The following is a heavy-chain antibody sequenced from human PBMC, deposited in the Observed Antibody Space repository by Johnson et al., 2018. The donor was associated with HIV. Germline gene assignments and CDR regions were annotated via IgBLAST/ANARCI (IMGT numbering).Heavy chain of an antibody. CDR3: ARRCSRTSCRGTLFAFDI. CDR1: GFTFSSYA. V-gene: IGHV3-7*01. Sequence: VQLVESGGGLVQPGGSLRLSCAASGFTFSSYAMSWVRQAPGKGLEWVANIKQDGSEKYYVDSVKGRFTISRDNAKNSLYLQMNSLRAEDTAVYYCARRCSRTSCRGTLFAFDIWGQGTMVTVSS. CDR2: IKQDGSEK. D-gene: IGHD2-2*01. J-gene: IGHJ3*02.